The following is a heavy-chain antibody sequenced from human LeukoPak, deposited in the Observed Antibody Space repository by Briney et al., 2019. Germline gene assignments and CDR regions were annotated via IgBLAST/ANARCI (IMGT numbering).Heavy chain of an antibody. D-gene: IGHD6-13*01. CDR2: INPNSSGT. J-gene: IGHJ4*02. CDR3: ARLYSSTEVIDS. V-gene: IGHV1-2*02. CDR1: GYTFICYY. Sequence: GASVKVSCKTSGYTFICYYMHWVRQAPAQGLELMGWINPNSSGTKYSSKFQGRVTMTRDTSINTDYMELSSLRSDDTAVYYCARLYSSTEVIDSWGQGTLVTVSS.